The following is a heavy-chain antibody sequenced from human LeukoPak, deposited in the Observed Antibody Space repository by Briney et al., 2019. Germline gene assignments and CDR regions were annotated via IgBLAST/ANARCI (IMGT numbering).Heavy chain of an antibody. Sequence: PGGSLRLSCAASGFTFSTYGMHWVRQAPGKGLEWVAFIDYGGSYKYCADSAKGRFTISRDNSRNTLYLQMNSLRVEDTAVYYCARTILPALDYWGQGTLVTVSS. CDR1: GFTFSTYG. V-gene: IGHV3-30*19. D-gene: IGHD2-2*01. J-gene: IGHJ4*02. CDR3: ARTILPALDY. CDR2: IDYGGSYK.